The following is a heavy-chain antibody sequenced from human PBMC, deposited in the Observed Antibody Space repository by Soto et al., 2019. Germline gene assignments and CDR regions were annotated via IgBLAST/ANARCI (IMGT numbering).Heavy chain of an antibody. CDR1: GGTLSSYA. D-gene: IGHD2-15*01. CDR3: ARARTSSCPVGCWFDP. V-gene: IGHV1-69*12. Sequence: QVQLVQSGAEGKKPGSSLKVSCKASGGTLSSYAISWVRQAPGQGLEGMGGIIPIFGTGNYAQKFQGRVTITADESTSTAYMELSSLRSEDTAVYYCARARTSSCPVGCWFDPWGQGTLVTVSS. CDR2: IIPIFGTG. J-gene: IGHJ5*02.